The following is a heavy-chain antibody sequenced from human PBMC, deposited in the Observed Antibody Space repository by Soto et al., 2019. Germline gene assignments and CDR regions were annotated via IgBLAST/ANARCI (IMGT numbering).Heavy chain of an antibody. Sequence: GGSLRLSCAASVFTFSSYGMHWVRQAPGKGLEWVAVISYDGSNKYYADSVKGRFTISRDNSKNTLYLQMNSLRAEDTAVYYCAKGLPGGGSFLDYWGQGTLVTVSS. CDR2: ISYDGSNK. V-gene: IGHV3-30*18. CDR3: AKGLPGGGSFLDY. D-gene: IGHD1-26*01. J-gene: IGHJ4*02. CDR1: VFTFSSYG.